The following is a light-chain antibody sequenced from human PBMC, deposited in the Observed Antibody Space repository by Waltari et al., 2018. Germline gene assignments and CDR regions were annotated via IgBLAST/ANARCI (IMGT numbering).Light chain of an antibody. CDR2: DTS. J-gene: IGKJ4*01. Sequence: DIVLTQSPAILSLSPGEMASLSCRASQSVTTYLAWYQQKPGQAPRLLIYDTSNRATGIPARFSGSGFGTDFTLTISSLEPEDFAVYYCQQRRDWPLTFGGGTKVEIK. CDR1: QSVTTY. CDR3: QQRRDWPLT. V-gene: IGKV3-11*01.